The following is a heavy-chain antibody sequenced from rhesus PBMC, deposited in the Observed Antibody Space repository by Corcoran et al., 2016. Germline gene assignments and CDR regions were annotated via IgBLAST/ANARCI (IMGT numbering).Heavy chain of an antibody. D-gene: IGHD6-25*01. CDR2: IDGSGRST. CDR1: GGSISSRY. CDR3: ARYPRSGSWLGRFDV. Sequence: QLQLQESGPGLVKPSETLSLTCAVSGGSISSRYWSWIRQAPGKGLEWIGYIDGSGRSTNYNTSLKSRVSLSVDTSKNQFSLKVSSVTAADPAVYYCARYPRSGSWLGRFDVWGAGVLVTVSS. J-gene: IGHJ5-1*01. V-gene: IGHV4-169*01.